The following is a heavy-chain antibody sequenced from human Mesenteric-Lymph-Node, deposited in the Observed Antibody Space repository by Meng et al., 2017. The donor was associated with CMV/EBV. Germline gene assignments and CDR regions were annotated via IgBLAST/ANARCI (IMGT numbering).Heavy chain of an antibody. D-gene: IGHD2-2*01. CDR2: IFYSGST. V-gene: IGHV4-39*07. J-gene: IGHJ5*02. CDR3: ARGGRSVVPAAMRVIWFDP. Sequence: SETLSLTCTVSGGSISSSSYYWGWIRQPPGKGLEWVGSIFYSGSTYYNPSLKSRVTISVDTSKNQFSLKLSSVTAADTAVYYCARGGRSVVPAAMRVIWFDPWGQGTLVTVSS. CDR1: GGSISSSSYY.